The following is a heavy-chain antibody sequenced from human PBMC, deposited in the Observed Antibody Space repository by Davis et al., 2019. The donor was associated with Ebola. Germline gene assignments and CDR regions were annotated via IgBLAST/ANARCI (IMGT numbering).Heavy chain of an antibody. V-gene: IGHV5-51*01. CDR2: IYTGDSDT. D-gene: IGHD5-24*01. CDR1: GNRFSSHW. J-gene: IGHJ4*02. Sequence: GESLKISCKDSGNRFSSHWIGRVRQIPGKGLEWMGIIYTGDSDTRYSPSFEGQVTISADKSISTAYLQWSSLKASDTAMYYCARGTDGYNPGGYFDSWGRGTLVTVSS. CDR3: ARGTDGYNPGGYFDS.